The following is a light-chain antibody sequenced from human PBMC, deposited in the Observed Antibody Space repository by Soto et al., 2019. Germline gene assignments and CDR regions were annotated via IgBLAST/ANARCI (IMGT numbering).Light chain of an antibody. CDR1: QGISNY. J-gene: IGKJ4*01. V-gene: IGKV1-27*01. CDR2: AAS. Sequence: IQLTQSPSSLSASVGDSVTIXXRATQGISNYLAWYQQKPGKVPXLLIYAASALQSGVPSRFSGSGSGTDFTLTISSLQPEDVATYYCQEYNNAPLTFGGGTKVDI. CDR3: QEYNNAPLT.